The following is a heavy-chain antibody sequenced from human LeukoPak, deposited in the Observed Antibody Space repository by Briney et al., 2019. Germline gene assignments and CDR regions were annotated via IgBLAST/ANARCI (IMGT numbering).Heavy chain of an antibody. V-gene: IGHV4-4*07. D-gene: IGHD5-18*01. CDR1: GGSISSYY. CDR3: ARDPVDTAMANRPFDY. Sequence: SETLSLTCTVSGGSISSYYWSWIRQPAGKGLEWIGRIYTSGSTNYNPSLKSRVTMSVDTSKNQFSLKLSSVTAADTAVYYCARDPVDTAMANRPFDYWGQGTLVTVSS. J-gene: IGHJ4*02. CDR2: IYTSGST.